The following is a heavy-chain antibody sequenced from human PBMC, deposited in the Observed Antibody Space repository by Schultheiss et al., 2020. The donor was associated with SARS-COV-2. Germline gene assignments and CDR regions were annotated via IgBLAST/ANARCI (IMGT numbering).Heavy chain of an antibody. J-gene: IGHJ4*02. CDR1: GFTFSSYS. CDR2: ITASGDTS. Sequence: GGSLRLSCAASGFTFSSYSMNWVRQAPGKGLEWVSIITASGDTSYYADSVKGRFTISRDNSKNTLYLQMNSLRAEDTALYYCARSNAYYDLPYYFDYWGQGTLVTVSS. V-gene: IGHV3-23*01. CDR3: ARSNAYYDLPYYFDY. D-gene: IGHD3-3*01.